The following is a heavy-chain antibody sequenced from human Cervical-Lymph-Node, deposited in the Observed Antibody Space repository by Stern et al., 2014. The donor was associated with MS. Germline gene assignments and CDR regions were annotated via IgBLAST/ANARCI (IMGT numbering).Heavy chain of an antibody. CDR1: GFTVSRDY. J-gene: IGHJ4*02. V-gene: IGHV3-53*01. CDR3: ARDTSSPERSDW. D-gene: IGHD1-1*01. CDR2: ITNVGST. Sequence: EVHLVESGGGVIQPGGSLRLSCTASGFTVSRDYMTWVRQAPGKELEWVSLITNVGSTFYTDSVKVRFTISRDDSKNTVYLHMTSLRAEDTAMYYCARDTSSPERSDWWGQGTLVTVSS.